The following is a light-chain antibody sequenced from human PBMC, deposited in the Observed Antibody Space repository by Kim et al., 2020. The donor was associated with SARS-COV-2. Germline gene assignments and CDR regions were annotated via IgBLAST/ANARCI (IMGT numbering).Light chain of an antibody. CDR3: QQYGGSPLYT. Sequence: PGERATLSCRASQSVDSTYLAWYQQKPGQAPRLLIYGASSRVTGIPDRFSGSGSGTDFTLTISRLEPEDFAVYYCQQYGGSPLYTFGQGTKLEI. CDR2: GAS. CDR1: QSVDSTY. V-gene: IGKV3-20*01. J-gene: IGKJ2*01.